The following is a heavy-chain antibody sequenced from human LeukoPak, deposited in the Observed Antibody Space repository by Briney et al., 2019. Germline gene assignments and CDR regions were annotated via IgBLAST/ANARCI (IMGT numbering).Heavy chain of an antibody. CDR3: ARGASGAYYVDY. D-gene: IGHD3-22*01. V-gene: IGHV3-30*02. Sequence: GGALRLSRAAAGSTFGSYGMTRVRPAPGEGLGGVTFIRFDGSETYYAESVKGRFTISRDNAKNTVDLQMNSLRAEDTAVYYCARGASGAYYVDYWGQGTLVTVSS. J-gene: IGHJ4*02. CDR2: IRFDGSET. CDR1: GSTFGSYG.